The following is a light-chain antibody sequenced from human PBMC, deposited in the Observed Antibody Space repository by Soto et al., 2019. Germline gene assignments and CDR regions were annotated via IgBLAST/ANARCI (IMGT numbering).Light chain of an antibody. CDR2: GAS. J-gene: IGKJ5*01. Sequence: EIVLTQSQDTLSGSPGERATLSCLASQSVSSNLAWYQQKPGQAPRLLIYGASTRATGIPARFSGSGSGTEFTLTISSLQSEDFAVYYCQQYNNWPPITFGQGTRLEI. CDR1: QSVSSN. CDR3: QQYNNWPPIT. V-gene: IGKV3-15*01.